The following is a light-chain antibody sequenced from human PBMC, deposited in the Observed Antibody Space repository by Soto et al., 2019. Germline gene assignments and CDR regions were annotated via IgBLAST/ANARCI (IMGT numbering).Light chain of an antibody. CDR3: QQYETFSGT. V-gene: IGKV1-9*01. J-gene: IGKJ1*01. CDR2: AAS. Sequence: IRLTQSPSSLSASVGDSVTITCRASQGISRYLSWYQQKPGRAPKLLISAASTLQSGVPARFSGSGSGTKFTLTIASLQPDDFATYYCQQYETFSGTFGPGTKVDIK. CDR1: QGISRY.